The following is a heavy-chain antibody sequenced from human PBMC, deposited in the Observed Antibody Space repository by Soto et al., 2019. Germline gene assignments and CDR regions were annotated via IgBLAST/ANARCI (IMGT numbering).Heavy chain of an antibody. D-gene: IGHD3-16*01. Sequence: QVQLVESGGGVVQPGRSLRLSCAASGFTFSSFGMHWVRQAPGKGLEWVAIIWDDGSNKYYADSVKGRFTISRDNSKNTLYVQLNSLIAEDTAVYYCARARGGGVNYGMDVWGQGTTVTVSS. CDR2: IWDDGSNK. CDR3: ARARGGGVNYGMDV. CDR1: GFTFSSFG. V-gene: IGHV3-33*01. J-gene: IGHJ6*02.